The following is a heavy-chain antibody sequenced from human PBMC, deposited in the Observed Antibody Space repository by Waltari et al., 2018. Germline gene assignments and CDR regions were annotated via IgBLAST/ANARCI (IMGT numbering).Heavy chain of an antibody. CDR1: GYTFTGYY. CDR2: INPNSGGT. D-gene: IGHD3-10*01. V-gene: IGHV1-2*06. Sequence: QVQLVQSGAEVKKPGASVKVSCKASGYTFTGYYMHWVRQAPGQGLEWMGRINPNSGGTNYAQKFQGRVTMTRDTSISTAYMELSRLRSDDTAVYYCATPFYYYGSGSYLGSDYWGQGTLVTVSS. CDR3: ATPFYYYGSGSYLGSDY. J-gene: IGHJ4*02.